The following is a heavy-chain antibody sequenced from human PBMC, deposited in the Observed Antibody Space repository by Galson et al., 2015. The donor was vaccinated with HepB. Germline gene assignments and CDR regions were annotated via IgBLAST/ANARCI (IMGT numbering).Heavy chain of an antibody. Sequence: SLRLSCAASGFTVSSNYMSWVRQAPGKGLEWVSVIYSGGSTYYADPVKGRFTISRDNSKNTPYLQMNSLRAEDTAVYYCAKEQFEEEWFDPWGQGTLVTVSS. CDR3: AKEQFEEEWFDP. CDR2: IYSGGST. V-gene: IGHV3-53*01. D-gene: IGHD5-24*01. J-gene: IGHJ5*02. CDR1: GFTVSSNY.